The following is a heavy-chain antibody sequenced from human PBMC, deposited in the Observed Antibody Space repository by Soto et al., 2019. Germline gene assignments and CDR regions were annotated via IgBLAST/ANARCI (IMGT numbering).Heavy chain of an antibody. CDR1: GFTFSRYR. CDR2: INSDGSST. V-gene: IGHV3-74*01. Sequence: RGALRLPYGGSGFTFSRYRIHLGRQPPGKGLVWVSRINSDGSSTSYADSVKGRFTISRDNAKNTLYLQMNSLRAEDTAVYYCARVTSSWSVNWFDPRGKGILVTVSS. D-gene: IGHD6-6*01. J-gene: IGHJ5*02. CDR3: ARVTSSWSVNWFDP.